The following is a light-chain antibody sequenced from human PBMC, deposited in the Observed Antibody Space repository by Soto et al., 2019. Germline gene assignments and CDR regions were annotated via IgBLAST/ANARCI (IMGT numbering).Light chain of an antibody. CDR1: QSVSSSY. Sequence: EILLTQSPGTLSLSPVERATLSCRASQSVSSSYLAWYQQKPGQAPRLLIYGASSRATGIPDRFSGSGSGTDFTLTISRLEPEDFAVYYCQQYGSSPTFGQGTKVDIK. CDR3: QQYGSSPT. V-gene: IGKV3-20*01. J-gene: IGKJ1*01. CDR2: GAS.